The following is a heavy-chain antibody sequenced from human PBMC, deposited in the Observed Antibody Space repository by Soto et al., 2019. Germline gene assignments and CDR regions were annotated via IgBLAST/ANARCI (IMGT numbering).Heavy chain of an antibody. J-gene: IGHJ6*02. CDR2: ISSRNSFI. CDR3: ARDPAGSTRPYYYGMDV. V-gene: IGHV3-21*01. D-gene: IGHD2-2*01. Sequence: PGGSLRLSCAASGFTLNTYSMNWVRQAPGKGLEWVSFISSRNSFIYYADSVRGRFTISRDNAKNSVFLQMNSLRVEDTAVYYCARDPAGSTRPYYYGMDVWGQGTTVTVSS. CDR1: GFTLNTYS.